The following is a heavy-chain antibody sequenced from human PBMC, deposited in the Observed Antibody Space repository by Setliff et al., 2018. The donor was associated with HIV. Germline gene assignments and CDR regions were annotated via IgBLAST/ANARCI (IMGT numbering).Heavy chain of an antibody. V-gene: IGHV4-4*07. CDR1: GGSISSYY. J-gene: IGHJ2*01. Sequence: KPSETLSLTCTVSGGSISSYYWSWIRPPAGKGLEWIGRIYTSGSTNYNPSLKSRVTMSVDTSKNQFPLKLSSVNAADTAVHYCARGGYCSGGSCYGDWYFDLWGRGTLVTVSS. CDR2: IYTSGST. CDR3: ARGGYCSGGSCYGDWYFDL. D-gene: IGHD2-15*01.